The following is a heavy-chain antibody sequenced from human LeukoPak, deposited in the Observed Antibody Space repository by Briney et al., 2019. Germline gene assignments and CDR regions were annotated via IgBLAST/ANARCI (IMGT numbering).Heavy chain of an antibody. CDR3: ARGVVAAAARGWFDP. CDR1: GYSFTSYW. J-gene: IGHJ5*02. V-gene: IGHV5-51*01. CDR2: IYPGDSDT. D-gene: IGHD6-13*01. Sequence: GESLKISCKGSGYSFTSYWIGWVRQMPGKGLEWMGIIYPGDSDTRYSPSFQGQVTISADKSISTAYLQWSSLKASDTAMYYCARGVVAAAARGWFDPWGQGTLVTVSS.